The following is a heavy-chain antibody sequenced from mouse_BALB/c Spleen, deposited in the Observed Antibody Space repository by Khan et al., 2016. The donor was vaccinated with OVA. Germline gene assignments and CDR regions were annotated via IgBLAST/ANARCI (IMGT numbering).Heavy chain of an antibody. CDR3: ARSNSYWYFDV. Sequence: QIQLVQSGPELKKPGETVKISCTASGYTFTNYGMNWVKQAPGKGLKWMGWINTYTGQPTYPDEFKGRFAFSLETSASTAYLQINNLNNEDTATYFCARSNSYWYFDVWGAGTTVIDSS. CDR1: GYTFTNYG. CDR2: INTYTGQP. V-gene: IGHV9-3-1*01. J-gene: IGHJ1*01. D-gene: IGHD4-1*02.